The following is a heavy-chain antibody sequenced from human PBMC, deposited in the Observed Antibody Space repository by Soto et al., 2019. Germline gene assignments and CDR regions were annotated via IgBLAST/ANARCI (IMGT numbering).Heavy chain of an antibody. CDR3: GRQAALWEKVDF. V-gene: IGHV3-74*01. CDR2: IETDGTTQ. Sequence: SLRLSCVVSGFTFAKYWMHWVRQAPGKGLVWVARIETDGTTQTYADSVEGRFTISRDNAKNTLYLHMNSLRAEDTAVYYCGRQAALWEKVDFRGHGTPVTVSS. D-gene: IGHD3-10*01. J-gene: IGHJ1*01. CDR1: GFTFAKYW.